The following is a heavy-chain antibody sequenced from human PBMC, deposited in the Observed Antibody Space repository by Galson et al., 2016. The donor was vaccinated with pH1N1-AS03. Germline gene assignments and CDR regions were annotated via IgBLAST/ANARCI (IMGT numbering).Heavy chain of an antibody. CDR2: ISAYSGNT. CDR3: ARDLRRDFGNNFVAGVKFGRY. CDR1: GYTFTNFG. J-gene: IGHJ4*02. V-gene: IGHV1-18*01. Sequence: SVKVSCKASGYTFTNFGVIWVRQAPGQGLEWVGWISAYSGNTNYAQSLQGRVSMTTDPSTNTVYMELTRLTSDDTAIYYCARDLRRDFGNNFVAGVKFGRYWGQGTLVTVAS. D-gene: IGHD1-20*01.